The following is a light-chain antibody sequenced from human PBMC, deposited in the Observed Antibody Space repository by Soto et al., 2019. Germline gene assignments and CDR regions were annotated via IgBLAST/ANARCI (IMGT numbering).Light chain of an antibody. J-gene: IGLJ1*01. CDR1: SSNIGINT. V-gene: IGLV1-44*01. CDR3: AAWDDSLNGYV. CDR2: NNN. Sequence: QSVLTQPPSASETPRQRVTISCSGSSSNIGINTVDWFQQLPGTAPKLLIYNNNQRPSGVPDRFSGSKSGTSASLAISGLQSEDESDYYCAAWDDSLNGYVFGTGTKLTVL.